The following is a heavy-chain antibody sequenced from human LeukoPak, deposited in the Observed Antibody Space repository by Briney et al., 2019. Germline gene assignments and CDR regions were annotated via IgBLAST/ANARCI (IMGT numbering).Heavy chain of an antibody. D-gene: IGHD4-11*01. CDR2: VTTSDGNT. V-gene: IGHV3-23*01. Sequence: GGSLRLSCAASGFTFSSYTMSWVRQAPGKGLEWVSTVTTSDGNTYYADSVKGRFTVSRDNSKNTLFLQMNSLRVEDTALYYCARSVPDYTRFDFWGQGALVTVSS. CDR1: GFTFSSYT. J-gene: IGHJ4*02. CDR3: ARSVPDYTRFDF.